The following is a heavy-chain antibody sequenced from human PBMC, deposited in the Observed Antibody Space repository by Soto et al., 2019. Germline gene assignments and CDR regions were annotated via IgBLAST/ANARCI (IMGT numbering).Heavy chain of an antibody. CDR2: ISVSGGTT. J-gene: IGHJ4*02. V-gene: IGHV3-23*01. CDR3: ANVDDYDTVFDN. Sequence: EVQMSESGGGLVQPGGSLRLACAASGFSFSNYAMSWARQAPGKGLEWVSTISVSGGTTYYADSVKGRFTISRDNSKNTLSLQMNSLRAEDTAVYYCANVDDYDTVFDNWGQGLLVTVSS. D-gene: IGHD4-17*01. CDR1: GFSFSNYA.